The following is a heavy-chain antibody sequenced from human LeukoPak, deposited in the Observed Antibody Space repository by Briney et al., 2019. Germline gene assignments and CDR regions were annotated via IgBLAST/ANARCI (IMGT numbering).Heavy chain of an antibody. CDR1: GFTFSSYE. CDR2: ISSRGSTT. V-gene: IGHV3-48*03. D-gene: IGHD6-19*01. Sequence: GGSLRLSCAASGFTFSSYEMDWVRQAPGKGLEWVSYISSRGSTTYYADSVKGRFTISRDNAKNTLYLQMNSLRAEDTAVYYCAREVYSSGWSSFDYWGQGTLVTVSS. J-gene: IGHJ4*02. CDR3: AREVYSSGWSSFDY.